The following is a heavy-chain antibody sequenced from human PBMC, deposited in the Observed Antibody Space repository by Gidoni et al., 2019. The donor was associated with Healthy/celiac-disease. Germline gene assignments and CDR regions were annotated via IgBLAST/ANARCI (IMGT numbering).Heavy chain of an antibody. J-gene: IGHJ6*02. V-gene: IGHV3-30*18. CDR3: AKDLWKQQLVRSYYYYYGMDV. CDR2: ISYDGSNK. D-gene: IGHD6-13*01. CDR1: GFTFSSYG. Sequence: QVQLVESGVGVVQPGRSLRLSCAASGFTFSSYGMHWVRQAPGKGLEWVAVISYDGSNKYYADSVKGRFTISRDNSKNTLYLQMNSLRAEDTAVYYCAKDLWKQQLVRSYYYYYGMDVWGQGTTVTVSS.